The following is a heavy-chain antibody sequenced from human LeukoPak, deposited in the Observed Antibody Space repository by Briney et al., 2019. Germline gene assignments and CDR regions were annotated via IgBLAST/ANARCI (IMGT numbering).Heavy chain of an antibody. Sequence: GGSLRLSCVISGSTSNDHAMHWVRQAPGKGLEWVAGIFWNSGGTGYADSVKGRFTISRDNSKNTLYLQMNSLRAEDTAVYYCARDNLYNWNDVRYYYYYGMDVWGQGTTVTVSS. CDR1: GSTSNDHA. J-gene: IGHJ6*02. CDR2: IFWNSGGT. V-gene: IGHV3-9*02. CDR3: ARDNLYNWNDVRYYYYYGMDV. D-gene: IGHD1-1*01.